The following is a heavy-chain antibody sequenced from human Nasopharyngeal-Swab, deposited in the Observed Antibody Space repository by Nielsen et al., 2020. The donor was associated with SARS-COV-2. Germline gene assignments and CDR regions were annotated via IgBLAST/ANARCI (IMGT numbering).Heavy chain of an antibody. CDR3: AKQSWGYSYGYYFDY. J-gene: IGHJ4*02. D-gene: IGHD5-18*01. CDR2: IWYDGSNK. Sequence: GESLKISCAASGFTFSSYGMHWVRQAPGKGLEWVAAIWYDGSNKYYADSVTGRFTISRDNSKNTLYLQMNSLRAEDTAVYYCAKQSWGYSYGYYFDYWGQGTLVTVSS. CDR1: GFTFSSYG. V-gene: IGHV3-33*06.